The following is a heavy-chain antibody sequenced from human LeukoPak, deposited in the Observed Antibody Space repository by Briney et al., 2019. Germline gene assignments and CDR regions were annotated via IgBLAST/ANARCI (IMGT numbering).Heavy chain of an antibody. D-gene: IGHD6-6*01. J-gene: IGHJ6*03. CDR3: ARVGSSYYYYYYMDV. CDR2: ISSSSSYI. V-gene: IGHV3-21*01. CDR1: GFTFSSYS. Sequence: GGSLRLSCAASGFTFSSYSMNWVRQAPGKGLEWVSSISSSSSYIYYADSVKGRFTISRDNAKNSLYLQMNSLRAEDTAVYYCARVGSSYYYYYYMDVWGKGTTVTVSS.